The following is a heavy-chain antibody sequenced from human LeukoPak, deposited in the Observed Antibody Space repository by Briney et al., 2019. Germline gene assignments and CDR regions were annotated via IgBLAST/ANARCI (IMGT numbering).Heavy chain of an antibody. D-gene: IGHD2-15*01. Sequence: ASVKVSCKASGYTFTGYYMHWVRQAPGQGLEWMGWINPNSGGTNYAQKFQGRVTMTRDTSISTAYMELSRLRSDDTAVYYCARGYCSGGSCYFDYWGQGTLVTVSS. CDR1: GYTFTGYY. J-gene: IGHJ4*02. CDR3: ARGYCSGGSCYFDY. V-gene: IGHV1-2*02. CDR2: INPNSGGT.